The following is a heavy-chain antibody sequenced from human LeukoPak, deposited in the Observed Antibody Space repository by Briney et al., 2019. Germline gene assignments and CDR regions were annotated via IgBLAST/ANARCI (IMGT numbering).Heavy chain of an antibody. Sequence: PGGSLRLSCAASGFTFSGSAMHWVRQASGKGLEWVGRIRSKANSYATAYAASVKGRFTISRDDSKNTAYLQMNSLKTEDTAVYYCTYSRSSRNDVEVHFDYWGQGTLVTVSS. D-gene: IGHD1-1*01. CDR2: IRSKANSYAT. V-gene: IGHV3-73*01. CDR3: TYSRSSRNDVEVHFDY. CDR1: GFTFSGSA. J-gene: IGHJ4*02.